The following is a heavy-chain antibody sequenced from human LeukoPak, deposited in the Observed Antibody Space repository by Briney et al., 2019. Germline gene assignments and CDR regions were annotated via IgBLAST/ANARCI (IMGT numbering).Heavy chain of an antibody. J-gene: IGHJ6*02. CDR1: GFTFSSYS. D-gene: IGHD3-10*01. CDR2: ISSSSSTI. Sequence: GGSLRLSCAASGFTFSSYSMNWVRQAPGKGLEWVSYISSSSSTIYYADSVKGRFTISRDNAKNSLYLQMNSLRAEDTAVYYCARASYRGVYYYYYGMDVWGQGTTVTVSS. V-gene: IGHV3-48*01. CDR3: ARASYRGVYYYYYGMDV.